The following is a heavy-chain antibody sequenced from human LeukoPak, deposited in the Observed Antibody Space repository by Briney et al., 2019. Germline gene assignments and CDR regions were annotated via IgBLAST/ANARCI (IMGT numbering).Heavy chain of an antibody. CDR3: ARGRGAYYYDSSGLQYYFDY. Sequence: PSETLSLTCTVSGGSISSSSYYWGWIRQPPGKGLEWIGSIYYSGSTYYNPSLKSRVTISVDTSKNQFSLKLSSVTAADTAVYYCARGRGAYYYDSSGLQYYFDYWGQGTLVTVSS. CDR2: IYYSGST. D-gene: IGHD3-22*01. V-gene: IGHV4-39*07. J-gene: IGHJ4*02. CDR1: GGSISSSSYY.